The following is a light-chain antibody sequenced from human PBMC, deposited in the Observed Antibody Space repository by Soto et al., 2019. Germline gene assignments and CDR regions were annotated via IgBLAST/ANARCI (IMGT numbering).Light chain of an antibody. Sequence: QSALTQPASVSGSPGQSITISCTGTRSAVGGYNYVSWYQQHPGKAPKLMIYDVSNRPSGVSNRFSGSKSGNTASLTISGLQAEDEADYYCSSYTSSSTRGVFGTGTKVTVL. J-gene: IGLJ1*01. V-gene: IGLV2-14*01. CDR3: SSYTSSSTRGV. CDR2: DVS. CDR1: RSAVGGYNY.